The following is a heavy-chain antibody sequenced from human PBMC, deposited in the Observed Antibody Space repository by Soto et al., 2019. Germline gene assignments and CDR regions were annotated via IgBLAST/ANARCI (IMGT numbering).Heavy chain of an antibody. V-gene: IGHV4-31*03. D-gene: IGHD1-26*01. CDR3: AREVVGENWFDP. Sequence: SETLSLTCTFSCGPISSGGYYWSWIRQHPGKGLEWIGYIYYSGSTYYNPSLKSRVTISVDTSKNQFSLKLSSVTAADTAVYYCAREVVGENWFDPWGQGTLVTVSS. CDR2: IYYSGST. CDR1: CGPISSGGYY. J-gene: IGHJ5*02.